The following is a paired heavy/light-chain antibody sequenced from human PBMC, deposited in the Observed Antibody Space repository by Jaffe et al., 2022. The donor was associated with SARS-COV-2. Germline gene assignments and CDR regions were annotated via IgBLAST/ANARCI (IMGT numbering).Light chain of an antibody. CDR1: QGLSYGTNNEDY. J-gene: IGKJ4*01. CDR3: QQYYTTLPT. V-gene: IGKV4-1*01. CDR2: WAS. Sequence: DIVMTQSPDSLAVSLGERATINCKSSQGLSYGTNNEDYLAWYQQKPGQSPKLLIYWASTRESGVPDRFTGSGSGTDFTLTISSLQAEDVAIYYCQQYYTTLPTFGGGTKVEIK.
Heavy chain of an antibody. Sequence: QLVESGGGLVQPGGSLRLSCSATGFSFSTYAMYWVRQAPGKGLEYVSAISRNGDITYYADSLRGRFTVSRDNSKNILYLQMSSLRADDTAIYYCVKRAGYNFAHWWGQGTLVTVSS. V-gene: IGHV3-64D*09. J-gene: IGHJ4*02. CDR2: ISRNGDIT. D-gene: IGHD1-1*01. CDR1: GFSFSTYA. CDR3: VKRAGYNFAHW.